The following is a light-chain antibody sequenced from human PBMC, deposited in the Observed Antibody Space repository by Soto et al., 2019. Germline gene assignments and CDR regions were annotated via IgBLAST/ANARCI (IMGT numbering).Light chain of an antibody. J-gene: IGKJ4*01. Sequence: DIVMTQTPLSLTVTPGEPASISCRSSQSLLDSDDGNTYLDWYLQKPGQSPQLLIYTVSYRASGVPDRFSGSGSGTDFTLKISRVEAEDVGVYYRMQRIEFPLTVGGGTKVDIK. CDR2: TVS. V-gene: IGKV2-40*01. CDR3: MQRIEFPLT. CDR1: QSLLDSDDGNTY.